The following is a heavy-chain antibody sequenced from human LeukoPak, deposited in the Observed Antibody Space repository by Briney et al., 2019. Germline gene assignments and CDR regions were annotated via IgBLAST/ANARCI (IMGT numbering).Heavy chain of an antibody. CDR3: TRGVALATVYYFDF. Sequence: SVKVSCKTSGFTFSAYGIAWVRQAPGHGPEWMGWISNHNGNTKYAQKFQDRITVTTETSTGTASMELRSLKPDDTGIYYCTRGVALATVYYFDFWGRGTQVTVAS. J-gene: IGHJ4*02. D-gene: IGHD3-10*01. CDR2: ISNHNGNT. CDR1: GFTFSAYG. V-gene: IGHV1-18*04.